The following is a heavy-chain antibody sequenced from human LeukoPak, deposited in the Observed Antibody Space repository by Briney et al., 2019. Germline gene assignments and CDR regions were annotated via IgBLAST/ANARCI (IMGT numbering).Heavy chain of an antibody. Sequence: PGGSLRLSCAASGFTFSDYAMNWVRQAPGKGLEWVSYISTSTTTIYYADSVKGRFTISRDNARNSLYLQMNSLRAEDTAVYHCARARGYSDGYPFYYWGPRTIVSVS. CDR1: GFTFSDYA. CDR2: ISTSTTTI. J-gene: IGHJ4*02. D-gene: IGHD5-18*01. CDR3: ARARGYSDGYPFYY. V-gene: IGHV3-48*04.